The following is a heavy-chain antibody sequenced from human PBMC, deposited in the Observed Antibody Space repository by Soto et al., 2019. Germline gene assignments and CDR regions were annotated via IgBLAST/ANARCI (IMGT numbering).Heavy chain of an antibody. CDR2: ISAYNGNT. Sequence: ASVKVSCKASGYTFTSYGISWVRQAPGQGLEWMGWISAYNGNTNYAQKLQGRVTMTTDTSTSTAYMELRSLRSDDTAVYYCARGGDPQIIAAAGTCDYWGQGTLVTVSS. D-gene: IGHD6-13*01. V-gene: IGHV1-18*01. CDR3: ARGGDPQIIAAAGTCDY. J-gene: IGHJ4*02. CDR1: GYTFTSYG.